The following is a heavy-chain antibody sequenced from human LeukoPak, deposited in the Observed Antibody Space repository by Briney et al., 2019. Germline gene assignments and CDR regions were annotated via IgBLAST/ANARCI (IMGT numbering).Heavy chain of an antibody. CDR3: ASIRGTFGY. V-gene: IGHV3-72*01. D-gene: IGHD1-26*01. CDR2: TRNKANSYIT. CDR1: GFTFSDHF. J-gene: IGHJ4*02. Sequence: GGSLRLSCAASGFTFSDHFLAWVRQAPGKGLEWVGRTRNKANSYITEYAASVKGRFTISRDDSKNSLYLQMSSLKTDDTAMYYCASIRGTFGYWGQGTLVTVSS.